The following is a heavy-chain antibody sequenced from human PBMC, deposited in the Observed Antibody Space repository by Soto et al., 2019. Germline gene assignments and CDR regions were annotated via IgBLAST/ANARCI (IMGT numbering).Heavy chain of an antibody. V-gene: IGHV1-2*02. CDR2: INPNSGGT. D-gene: IGHD2-21*01. Sequence: ASVKVSCKASGYTFTGYYMHWVRQAPGQGLEWMGWINPNSGGTNYAQKFQGRVTMTRDTSISTAYMELSRLRSDDTAVYYCARDPPLSVLVVVATDDFWGQGTLVTVSS. J-gene: IGHJ4*02. CDR1: GYTFTGYY. CDR3: ARDPPLSVLVVVATDDF.